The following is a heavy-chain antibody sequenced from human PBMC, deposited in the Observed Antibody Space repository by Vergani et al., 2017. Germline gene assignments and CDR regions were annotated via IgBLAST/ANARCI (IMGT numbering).Heavy chain of an antibody. Sequence: EVQLLESGGGLVQPGGSLRLSCAASGFTFSSYAMSWVRQAPGKGLEWVSAISGSGGSTYYADSVKGRFTISRDNSKNTLYLQMNSLRAEDTAVYYCARERVTRFLEWLLYRGFDIWGQGTMVTVSS. J-gene: IGHJ3*02. D-gene: IGHD3-3*01. CDR1: GFTFSSYA. CDR3: ARERVTRFLEWLLYRGFDI. CDR2: ISGSGGST. V-gene: IGHV3-23*01.